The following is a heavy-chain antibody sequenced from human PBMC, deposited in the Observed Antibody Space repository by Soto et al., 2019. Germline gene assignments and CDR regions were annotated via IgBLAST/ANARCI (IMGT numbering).Heavy chain of an antibody. D-gene: IGHD6-19*01. CDR1: GYSFTSYW. V-gene: IGHV5-51*01. CDR3: AIFDPIAVAGTRGYNWFDP. J-gene: IGHJ5*02. Sequence: PGESLKISCKGSGYSFTSYWIGWVRQMPGKGLVWMGIIYPGDSDTRYSPSFQGQVTISADKSISTAYLQWSSLKASDTAMYYCAIFDPIAVAGTRGYNWFDPWGQGTLVTVSS. CDR2: IYPGDSDT.